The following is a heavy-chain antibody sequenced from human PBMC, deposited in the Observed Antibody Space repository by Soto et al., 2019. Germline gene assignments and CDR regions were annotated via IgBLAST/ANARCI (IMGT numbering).Heavy chain of an antibody. J-gene: IGHJ3*01. CDR1: GGSISNFY. D-gene: IGHD2-21*02. Sequence: QVQLHESGPGLVKPSETLSLTCTVSGGSISNFYWSWIRQSPGRGLEWIGYGYMYYSGSTYYNPYLESRVTISVDTSKNQISLRLTSVTADDTALYYCARGSLSTETANALDVWGPGTMVTVSS. CDR2: MYYSGST. V-gene: IGHV4-59*01. CDR3: ARGSLSTETANALDV.